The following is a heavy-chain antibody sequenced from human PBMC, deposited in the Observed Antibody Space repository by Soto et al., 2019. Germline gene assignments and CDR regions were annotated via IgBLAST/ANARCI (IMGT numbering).Heavy chain of an antibody. CDR2: IYHSGST. D-gene: IGHD6-13*01. CDR1: GYSISSGYY. J-gene: IGHJ4*02. CDR3: ARDRGSSWHIDY. V-gene: IGHV4-38-2*02. Sequence: SETLSLTCAVSGYSISSGYYWGWIRQPPGKGLEWIGSIYHSGSTYYNPSLKSRVTTSVDTSKNQFSLKLSSVTAADTAVYYCARDRGSSWHIDYWGQGTLVTVSS.